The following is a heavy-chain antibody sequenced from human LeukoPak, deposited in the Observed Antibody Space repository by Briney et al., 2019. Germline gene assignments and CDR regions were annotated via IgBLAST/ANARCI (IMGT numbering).Heavy chain of an antibody. V-gene: IGHV3-23*01. J-gene: IGHJ4*02. D-gene: IGHD5-18*01. CDR1: GFPFETNA. Sequence: GGSLRLSCATSGFPFETNAMSWVRQAPGKGLEWVATIGNTETFYADSVTGRFTISRDNSKNTVNLQMNRLRVEDTAIYYCAKDWIQFNRVFDCFDSWGQETLVTVSS. CDR3: AKDWIQFNRVFDCFDS. CDR2: IGNTET.